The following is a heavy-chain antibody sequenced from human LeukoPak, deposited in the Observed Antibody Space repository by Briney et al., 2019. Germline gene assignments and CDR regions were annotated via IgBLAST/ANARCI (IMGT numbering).Heavy chain of an antibody. CDR2: LYPGGYT. J-gene: IGHJ4*02. V-gene: IGHV3-66*01. CDR3: ARSVLATAGPDY. D-gene: IGHD6-13*01. CDR1: GFTVSSNY. Sequence: PGGSLRLSCAASGFTVSSNYMSWVRQAPGKGLEWVSVLYPGGYTYYADSVKGRFTISRDNSNNTLYLQMNSLRAEDTAVFYCARSVLATAGPDYWGQGTLVTVSP.